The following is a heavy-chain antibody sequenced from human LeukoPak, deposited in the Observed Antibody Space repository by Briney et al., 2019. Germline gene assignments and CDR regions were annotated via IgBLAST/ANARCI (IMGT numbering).Heavy chain of an antibody. CDR1: GYSFTSYW. CDR3: FQASSSSFDY. CDR2: IYPGDSDT. D-gene: IGHD6-6*01. Sequence: GVSLQISSQGSGYSFTSYWIGWVRQMPGKGLEWMGIIYPGDSDTRYSPSFQGQVTISADKSISTAYLQWSSLKASDTAMYYCFQASSSSFDYWGQGALVTVSS. J-gene: IGHJ4*02. V-gene: IGHV5-51*01.